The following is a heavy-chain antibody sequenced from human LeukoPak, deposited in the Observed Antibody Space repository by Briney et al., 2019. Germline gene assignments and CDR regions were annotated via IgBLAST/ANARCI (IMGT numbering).Heavy chain of an antibody. V-gene: IGHV4-39*07. CDR3: ARDPVFRWFDP. CDR1: GGSISSYY. D-gene: IGHD3-10*01. CDR2: IYYSGNT. Sequence: PSETLSLTCTVSGGSISSYYWSWIRQPPGKGLEWIGSIYYSGNTYYNPSLKSRVTISLDTSKNQFSLKLNSVTAADTAVYYCARDPVFRWFDPWGQGTLVTVSS. J-gene: IGHJ5*02.